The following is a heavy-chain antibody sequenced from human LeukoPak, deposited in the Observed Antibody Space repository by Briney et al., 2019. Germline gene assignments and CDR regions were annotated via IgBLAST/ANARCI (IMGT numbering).Heavy chain of an antibody. CDR2: IYYSGST. CDR1: GGSVSSGSYY. CDR3: ARDGIVVVPAAIPGRAFDI. Sequence: SETLSLTCTVSGGSVSSGSYYWSWIRQPPGEGLEWIGYIYYSGSTNYNPSLKSRVTISVDTSKNQFSLKLSSVTAADTAVYYCARDGIVVVPAAIPGRAFDIWGQGTMVTVSS. V-gene: IGHV4-61*01. J-gene: IGHJ3*02. D-gene: IGHD2-2*02.